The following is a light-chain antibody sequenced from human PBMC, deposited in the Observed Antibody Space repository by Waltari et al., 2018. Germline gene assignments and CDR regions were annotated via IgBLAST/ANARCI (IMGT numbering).Light chain of an antibody. Sequence: DIQMTQSPSSLSASVGDRVTITCRASQSISSYLNWYQQKPGKAPKLLIYAASILQSGVPSRFRGSGSGTDFALTISSLQPEDFVTYYCQQSYSTPRTFGQGTTVEIK. V-gene: IGKV1-39*01. J-gene: IGKJ1*01. CDR2: AAS. CDR3: QQSYSTPRT. CDR1: QSISSY.